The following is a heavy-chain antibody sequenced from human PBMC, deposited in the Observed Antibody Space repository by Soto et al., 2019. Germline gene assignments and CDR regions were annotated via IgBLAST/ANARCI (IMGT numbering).Heavy chain of an antibody. Sequence: ASVKVSCKAPGYTFTSYYIHWVRQAPGQGLEWMGIINPSGGSTSYAQKFQGRVTMTRDTSTSTVYMELSSLRSEDTAVYYCARGVSSTAAAGLSNKYYFDYWGQGTPVTVSS. D-gene: IGHD6-13*01. CDR3: ARGVSSTAAAGLSNKYYFDY. CDR1: GYTFTSYY. J-gene: IGHJ4*02. V-gene: IGHV1-46*01. CDR2: INPSGGST.